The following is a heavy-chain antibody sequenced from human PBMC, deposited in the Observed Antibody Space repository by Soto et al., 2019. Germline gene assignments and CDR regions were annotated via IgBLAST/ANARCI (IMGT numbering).Heavy chain of an antibody. CDR2: ITSVGIST. CDR3: ARDVGGPFTSIMDV. V-gene: IGHV3-64*01. CDR1: GFTFSAYA. J-gene: IGHJ6*02. Sequence: EVQVVESGGGLVQPGGSLRLSCAASGFTFSAYAMHWVRQAPGKGLEYVSAITSVGISTYYANSVKGRFTISRDNSKNTLYLQMGRLRAEDMAVYYCARDVGGPFTSIMDVWGQGTTVTVSS. D-gene: IGHD2-15*01.